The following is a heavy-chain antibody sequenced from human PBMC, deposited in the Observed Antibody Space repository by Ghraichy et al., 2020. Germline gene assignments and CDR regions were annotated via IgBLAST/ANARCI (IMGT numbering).Heavy chain of an antibody. CDR3: ARALSGAGSYYYPYYGVDV. Sequence: ASVKVSCKASGYTFTNYGITWVRQAPGQGLEWMGWISTYNGKTYYAQNLQGRVTMTTDTSTTTGYMELRSLESDDTAVYYCARALSGAGSYYYPYYGVDVWGQGTTVTVSS. D-gene: IGHD3-10*01. V-gene: IGHV1-18*01. CDR2: ISTYNGKT. CDR1: GYTFTNYG. J-gene: IGHJ6*02.